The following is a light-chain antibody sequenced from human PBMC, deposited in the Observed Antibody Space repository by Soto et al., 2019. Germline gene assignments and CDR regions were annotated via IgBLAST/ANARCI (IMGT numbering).Light chain of an antibody. V-gene: IGKV3D-15*01. CDR3: QQYNNWPT. Sequence: TQSPATLSLSPGERATLSCRASQSIHTSLAWYQQKPGQPPRLGVYDSTLRANGVPARLSGSGSGTEFTLTISSLQSEDFAVYYCQQYNNWPTFGQGTKVDIK. CDR2: DST. J-gene: IGKJ1*01. CDR1: QSIHTS.